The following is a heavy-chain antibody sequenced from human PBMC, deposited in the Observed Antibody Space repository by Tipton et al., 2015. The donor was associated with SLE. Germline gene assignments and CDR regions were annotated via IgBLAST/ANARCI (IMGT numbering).Heavy chain of an antibody. J-gene: IGHJ6*02. D-gene: IGHD6-19*01. CDR3: ARGKTGIAVAGPYYWYGMDV. CDR2: IYSSGST. Sequence: GLVKPSETLSLTCTVSGGSISSYYWSWIRQPAGKGLEWIGRIYSSGSTLYNPSLKSRVTMSVDTSKNQFSLTLSSVTAADTAAYYCARGKTGIAVAGPYYWYGMDVWGQGTTVTVSS. V-gene: IGHV4-4*07. CDR1: GGSISSYY.